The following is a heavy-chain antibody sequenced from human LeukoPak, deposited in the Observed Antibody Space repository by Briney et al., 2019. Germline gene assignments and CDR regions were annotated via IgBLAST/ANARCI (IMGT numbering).Heavy chain of an antibody. CDR3: ARHLRQYIVVVPAATWFDS. D-gene: IGHD2-2*01. Sequence: PSETLSLTCTVSGGSISSSSYYWGWIRQPPGKGLEWIGSIYYSGSTYYNPSLKSRVTISVDTSKNQFSLKLSSVTAADTAVYYCARHLRQYIVVVPAATWFDSWGQGNLVTVSS. CDR2: IYYSGST. V-gene: IGHV4-39*01. J-gene: IGHJ5*01. CDR1: GGSISSSSYY.